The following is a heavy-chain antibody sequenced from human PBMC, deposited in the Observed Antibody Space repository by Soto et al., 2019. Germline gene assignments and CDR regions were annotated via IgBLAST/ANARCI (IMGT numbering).Heavy chain of an antibody. CDR1: GGSVSSPRYY. D-gene: IGHD4-17*01. Sequence: QVQLQESGPGLVKPSETLSLTCTVSGGSVSSPRYYWSWVRQSPGKGLEYIGYIYYSGSTNYNPSLKIRVTISVDTSNNQFSLKLSSVTAADTAVYYCARGVYGDYRFDLWGQGTLVTVSS. J-gene: IGHJ4*02. V-gene: IGHV4-61*01. CDR2: IYYSGST. CDR3: ARGVYGDYRFDL.